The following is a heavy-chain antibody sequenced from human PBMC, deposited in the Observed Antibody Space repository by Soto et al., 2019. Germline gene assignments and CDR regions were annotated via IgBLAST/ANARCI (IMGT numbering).Heavy chain of an antibody. V-gene: IGHV4-38-2*01. Sequence: PSETLSLTCAVSGYSISSGYYWCWIRQPPGKGLEWIGSIYHSGSTYYNPSLKSRVTISVDTSKNQFSLKLSSVTAADTAVYYCARGIRYSSSWAATNWFDPWGQGTLVTVSS. CDR2: IYHSGST. CDR1: GYSISSGYY. D-gene: IGHD6-13*01. CDR3: ARGIRYSSSWAATNWFDP. J-gene: IGHJ5*02.